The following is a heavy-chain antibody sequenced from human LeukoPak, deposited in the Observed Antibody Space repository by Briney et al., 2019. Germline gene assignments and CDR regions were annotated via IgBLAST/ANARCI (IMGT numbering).Heavy chain of an antibody. D-gene: IGHD7-27*01. V-gene: IGHV3-7*01. CDR1: GFTFSSYW. J-gene: IGHJ4*02. Sequence: GGSLRLSCAASGFTFSSYWMSWVRQAPGKGLEWVANIKQDGSEEYYVDSVKGRFTISRDNAKNSLYLQMHSLRAEETAVYYCARKDWGLGFDYWGQGTLVTVSS. CDR3: ARKDWGLGFDY. CDR2: IKQDGSEE.